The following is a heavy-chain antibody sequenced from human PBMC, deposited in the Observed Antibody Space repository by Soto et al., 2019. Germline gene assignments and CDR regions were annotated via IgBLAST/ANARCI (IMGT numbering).Heavy chain of an antibody. CDR1: GGSISSSSYY. CDR3: APSRGGNYLYYYYYPMDV. Sequence: SETLSLTCTVSGGSISSSSYYWGWIRQPPGKGLEWIGSIYYSGSTYYNPSLKSRVTISVDTSKNQFSLKLSSVTAADTAVYYCAPSRGGNYLYYYYYPMDVWGQGTSVTVSS. CDR2: IYYSGST. J-gene: IGHJ6*02. V-gene: IGHV4-39*01. D-gene: IGHD1-7*01.